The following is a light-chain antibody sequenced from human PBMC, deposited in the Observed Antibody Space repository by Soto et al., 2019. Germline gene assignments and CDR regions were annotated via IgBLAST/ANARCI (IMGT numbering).Light chain of an antibody. CDR2: GAS. J-gene: IGKJ1*01. CDR1: QSVSSSY. V-gene: IGKV3-20*01. Sequence: EIVLTQSPDTLSLSPGERATLSCMASQSVSSSYLAWYQQKPGQAPRLLIYGASSRATGIPDRFSGSGSGTDFTLTISRLEPEDFAVYYCQHYGSSWTFGQGTKVDIK. CDR3: QHYGSSWT.